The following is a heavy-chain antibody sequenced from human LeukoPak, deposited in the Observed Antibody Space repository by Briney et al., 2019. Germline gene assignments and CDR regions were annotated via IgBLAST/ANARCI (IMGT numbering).Heavy chain of an antibody. CDR1: GGSFSGYY. V-gene: IGHV4-34*01. D-gene: IGHD2/OR15-2a*01. CDR3: ARGFHDY. J-gene: IGHJ4*02. Sequence: SETLSLTCAVYGGSFSGYYWSWIRQPPGKGLEWIGEINHSGSTNYNPSLKSRVTVSVDTSKNQFSLKLSSVTAADTAVYYCARGFHDYWGQGTLVTVSS. CDR2: INHSGST.